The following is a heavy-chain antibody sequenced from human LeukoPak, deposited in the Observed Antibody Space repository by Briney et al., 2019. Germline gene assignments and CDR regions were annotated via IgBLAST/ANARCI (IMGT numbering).Heavy chain of an antibody. Sequence: SQTLSLTYAISGDSVSINSAAWNWITQSPSRGLEWLGSTYYRSKWYNDYAVSVKSRITINPDTSKNQFSLQLNSVTPEDTAVYYCARGIAARQAYFDYWGQGTLVTVSS. CDR1: GDSVSINSAA. CDR2: TYYRSKWYN. J-gene: IGHJ4*02. V-gene: IGHV6-1*01. CDR3: ARGIAARQAYFDY. D-gene: IGHD6-6*01.